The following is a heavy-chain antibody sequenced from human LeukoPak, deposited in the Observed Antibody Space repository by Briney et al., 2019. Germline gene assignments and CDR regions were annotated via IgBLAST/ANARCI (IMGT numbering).Heavy chain of an antibody. CDR3: ARDIVVVVAATYHFDY. D-gene: IGHD2-15*01. V-gene: IGHV3-30*19. CDR1: GFTFSSYG. Sequence: GGSLRLSCAASGFTFSSYGMHWVRQAPGKGLEWVAVISYDGSNKYYADSVKGRFTISRDNSKNTLCLQMNSLRAEDTAVYYCARDIVVVVAATYHFDYWGQGTLVTVSS. CDR2: ISYDGSNK. J-gene: IGHJ4*02.